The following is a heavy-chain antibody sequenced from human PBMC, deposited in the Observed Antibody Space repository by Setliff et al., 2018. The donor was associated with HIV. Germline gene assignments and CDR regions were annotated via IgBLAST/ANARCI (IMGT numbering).Heavy chain of an antibody. V-gene: IGHV4-38-2*02. D-gene: IGHD3-22*01. CDR1: GFSISSRYY. CDR3: ARDVLDLVISVYGF. J-gene: IGHJ4*02. CDR2: IYHTGSS. Sequence: SETLSLTCDVSGFSISSRYYWGWIRQSPGKGLEWIGNIYHTGSSYYNPSLNDRATISLDTSKNQFSLKLKSVTAADTAVYYCARDVLDLVISVYGFWGQGIPVTV.